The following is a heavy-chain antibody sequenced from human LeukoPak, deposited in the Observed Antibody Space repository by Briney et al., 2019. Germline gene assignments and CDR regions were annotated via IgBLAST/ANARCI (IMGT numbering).Heavy chain of an antibody. Sequence: GGSLRLSCAASGFTFSSYSMNWVRQAPGKGLEWVSYISSSSSTIYYADSVKGRFTISRDNAKNSLYLQMNSLRAEDTAVYYCARDRGEYSSSSGAFDIWGQGTMVTVSS. V-gene: IGHV3-48*01. J-gene: IGHJ3*02. D-gene: IGHD6-6*01. CDR1: GFTFSSYS. CDR2: ISSSSSTI. CDR3: ARDRGEYSSSSGAFDI.